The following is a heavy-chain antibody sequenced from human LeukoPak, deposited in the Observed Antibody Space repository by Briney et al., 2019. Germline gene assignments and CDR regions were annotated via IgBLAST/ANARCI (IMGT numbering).Heavy chain of an antibody. Sequence: GASVKVSCKASGYTFTSYYMHWVRQAPGQGLEWMGIINPSGGSTSYAQKFQGRVTMTRDTSTSTVYMELSSLRSEDTAVYYCARGAGITIFGVVIIGDNWFDPWGQGTLVTVSS. D-gene: IGHD3-3*01. CDR1: GYTFTSYY. CDR2: INPSGGST. V-gene: IGHV1-46*01. CDR3: ARGAGITIFGVVIIGDNWFDP. J-gene: IGHJ5*02.